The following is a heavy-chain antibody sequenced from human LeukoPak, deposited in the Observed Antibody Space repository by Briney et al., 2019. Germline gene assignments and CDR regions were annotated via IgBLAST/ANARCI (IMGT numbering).Heavy chain of an antibody. J-gene: IGHJ4*02. Sequence: GRSLRLPCAASGFTFSSYAMHWVRQAPGKGLEWVAVIPYDGSNKYYADSVKGRFTISRDNSKNTLYLQMNSLRAEDTAVYYCAREVRAAAGMGYFDYWGQGTLVTVSS. CDR2: IPYDGSNK. CDR3: AREVRAAAGMGYFDY. CDR1: GFTFSSYA. D-gene: IGHD6-13*01. V-gene: IGHV3-30-3*01.